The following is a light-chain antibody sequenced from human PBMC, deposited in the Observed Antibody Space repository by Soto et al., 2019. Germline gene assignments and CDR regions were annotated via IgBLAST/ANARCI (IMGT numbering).Light chain of an antibody. V-gene: IGKV3D-15*01. Sequence: ETVMTRSPATLSVSPGERATLSCRASQSVRNNLAWYQQKPGQAPRLLIYAASTRATGIPGRFSGSGSGTEFTLTISSLQSEDFAVYFCQQYNNWPPYTFGQGTKLEIK. CDR1: QSVRNN. CDR3: QQYNNWPPYT. CDR2: AAS. J-gene: IGKJ2*01.